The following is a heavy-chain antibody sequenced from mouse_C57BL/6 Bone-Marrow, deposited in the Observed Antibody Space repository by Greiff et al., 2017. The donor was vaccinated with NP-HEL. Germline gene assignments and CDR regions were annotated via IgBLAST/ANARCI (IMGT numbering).Heavy chain of an antibody. CDR3: ARQDTTVVAPHAMDY. Sequence: QVQLQQSGPELVKPGASVKISCKASGYAFSSSWMNWVKQRPGKGLEWIGRIYPGDGDTNYNGKFKGKATLTADKSSSTAYMQLSSLTSEDSAVYFCARQDTTVVAPHAMDYWGQGTSVTVSS. D-gene: IGHD1-1*01. V-gene: IGHV1-82*01. CDR1: GYAFSSSW. J-gene: IGHJ4*01. CDR2: IYPGDGDT.